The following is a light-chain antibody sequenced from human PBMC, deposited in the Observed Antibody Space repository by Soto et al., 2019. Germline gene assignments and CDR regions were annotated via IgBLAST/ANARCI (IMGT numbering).Light chain of an antibody. CDR3: QKYNSAPLT. CDR1: QGIGVY. V-gene: IGKV1-27*01. CDR2: AAS. Sequence: IQMTQSPSSVSASLGDRVTITCRASQGIGVYLAWFQQKPGNVPKLLIYAASTLQSGVPSRFSGSGSGTDFTLTISSLQPVDVATYYCQKYNSAPLTFGGGTKVEIK. J-gene: IGKJ4*01.